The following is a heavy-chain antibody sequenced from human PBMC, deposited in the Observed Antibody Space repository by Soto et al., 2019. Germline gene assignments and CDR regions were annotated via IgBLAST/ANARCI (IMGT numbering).Heavy chain of an antibody. D-gene: IGHD5-18*01. CDR2: IWYDGINK. Sequence: QVQLVESGGGVVQPGRSLRLSCAASGFTFSSYGMHWVRQAPGKGLEWVAVIWYDGINKYYADSVKGRFTISRDNSKNTLYLQMNSLRAEDTAVYYCASFSDGYSFDYWGQGTLVTVSS. CDR1: GFTFSSYG. V-gene: IGHV3-33*01. CDR3: ASFSDGYSFDY. J-gene: IGHJ4*02.